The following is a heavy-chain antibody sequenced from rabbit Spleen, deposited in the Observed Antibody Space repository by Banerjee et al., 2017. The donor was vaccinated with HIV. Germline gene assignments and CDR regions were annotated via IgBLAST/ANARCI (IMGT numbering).Heavy chain of an antibody. V-gene: IGHV1S47*01. J-gene: IGHJ4*01. D-gene: IGHD7-1*01. CDR1: GFDFSRYG. CDR2: IDPVFGIT. Sequence: QEQLVESGGGLVQPGGSLKVSCKASGFDFSRYGVSWVRQAPGKGLEWIGYIDPVFGITYFASWVNGRFTISRENTQNTVSLQMNSLTAADTATYFCVRDQAGYAGYGPWYFNLWGPGTLVTVS. CDR3: VRDQAGYAGYGPWYFNL.